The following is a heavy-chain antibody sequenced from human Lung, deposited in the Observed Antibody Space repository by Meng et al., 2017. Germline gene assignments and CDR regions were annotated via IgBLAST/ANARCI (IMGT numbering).Heavy chain of an antibody. D-gene: IGHD2-21*02. CDR1: GYTFTGYY. CDR2: INPNSGGT. Sequence: QLQRGRSGAEVKKPGPSVKVSCKASGYTFTGYYMHWARQAPRQGLEWMGRINPNSGGTNYAKKFQGRVTMTRDTSISTAYMELSRLRYDDTAVYSCASVGACGGDCYTFDYWGQGSLVTVSS. V-gene: IGHV1-2*06. CDR3: ASVGACGGDCYTFDY. J-gene: IGHJ4*02.